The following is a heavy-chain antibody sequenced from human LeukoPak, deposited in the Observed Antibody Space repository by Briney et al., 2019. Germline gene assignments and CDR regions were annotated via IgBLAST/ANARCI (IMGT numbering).Heavy chain of an antibody. V-gene: IGHV4-61*02. CDR1: GGSISSGSYY. J-gene: IGHJ6*02. CDR2: IYTSGGT. D-gene: IGHD2-15*01. Sequence: PSETLSLTCTVSGGSISSGSYYWSWIRQPAGKGLEWIGRIYTSGGTNYNPSLESRVTISVDTSKNQFSLKLSSVTAADTAVYYCAREVGYCSGGSCPTGMDVWGQGTTVTVSS. CDR3: AREVGYCSGGSCPTGMDV.